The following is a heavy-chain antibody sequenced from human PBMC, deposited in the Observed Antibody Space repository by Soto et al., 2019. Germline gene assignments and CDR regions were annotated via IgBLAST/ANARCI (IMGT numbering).Heavy chain of an antibody. J-gene: IGHJ4*02. Sequence: PGGSLRLFCAASGFTLSSYWMSWVLQAPGKGLQWVANIKRAGSEKYYVGSVKGRFTISRDNAKNSLYVQMNSLRAGATAVYSCAREIPFDSCGYYGCYCDYWGRAALV. D-gene: IGHD3-22*01. CDR1: GFTLSSYW. CDR3: AREIPFDSCGYYGCYCDY. V-gene: IGHV3-7*01. CDR2: IKRAGSEK.